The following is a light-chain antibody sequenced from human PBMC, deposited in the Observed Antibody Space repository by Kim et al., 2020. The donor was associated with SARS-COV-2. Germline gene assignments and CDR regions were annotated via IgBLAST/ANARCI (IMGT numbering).Light chain of an antibody. CDR3: CSYAGRYTSV. CDR1: SSDVGGYNY. J-gene: IGLJ2*01. V-gene: IGLV2-11*01. Sequence: QSALTQPRSVSGSPGQSVTISCTGTSSDVGGYNYVSWYQHHPGKAPKLIIYYVSKRPSGVPDRFSGSKSGNTASLTVSGLQAEDEADYYCCSYAGRYTSVFGGGTKLTVL. CDR2: YVS.